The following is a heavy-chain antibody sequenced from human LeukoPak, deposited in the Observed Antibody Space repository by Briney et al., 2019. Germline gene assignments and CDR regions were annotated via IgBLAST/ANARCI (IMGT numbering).Heavy chain of an antibody. J-gene: IGHJ4*02. D-gene: IGHD4-11*01. Sequence: GRSLRLSCAASGFSFSSNGMHWVRQAPGKGLEWVAVIWYDGSNKYYADSVKGRFTISRDNSKNTLYLQMSSLRAEDTAVYYCARVSDYSNYFDYWGQGTLVTVSS. CDR3: ARVSDYSNYFDY. V-gene: IGHV3-33*01. CDR2: IWYDGSNK. CDR1: GFSFSSNG.